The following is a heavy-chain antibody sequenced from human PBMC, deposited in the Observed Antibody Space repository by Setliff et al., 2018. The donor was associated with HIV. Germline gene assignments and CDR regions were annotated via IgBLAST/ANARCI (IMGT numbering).Heavy chain of an antibody. V-gene: IGHV3-23*01. CDR3: AKGQLPYCTNGVCYAIDY. CDR1: GFTFNNYA. CDR2: ISNSGDST. D-gene: IGHD2-8*01. Sequence: GESPKISCAASGFTFNNYAMSWVRQAPGKRLEWVSTISNSGDSTFHVDSVKGRFTISRDNSKNTVYLEMNSLRAEDTAAYYCAKGQLPYCTNGVCYAIDYWGQGTLVTVSS. J-gene: IGHJ4*02.